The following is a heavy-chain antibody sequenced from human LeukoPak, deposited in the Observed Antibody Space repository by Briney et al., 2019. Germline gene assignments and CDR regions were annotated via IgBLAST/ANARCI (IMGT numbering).Heavy chain of an antibody. D-gene: IGHD6-13*01. Sequence: GGSLRLSCAASGFTFSSYSMNWVRQAPGKGLEWVSSISSSSSYVYYADSVKGRFTISRDNAKNSLYLQMNSLRAEDTAVYYCARGIAAAGRGYYYRDVWGKGTTVTVSS. V-gene: IGHV3-21*01. CDR2: ISSSSSYV. J-gene: IGHJ6*03. CDR3: ARGIAAAGRGYYYRDV. CDR1: GFTFSSYS.